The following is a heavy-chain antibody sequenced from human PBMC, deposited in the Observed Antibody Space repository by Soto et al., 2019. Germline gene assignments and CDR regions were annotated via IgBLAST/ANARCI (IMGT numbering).Heavy chain of an antibody. Sequence: GGSLRLSCAASGFTFSSYGMHWVRQAPGKGLEWVAVIWYDGSNIYYADSVKGRFTISRDNSKNTLYLQMNSLRAEDTAVYYCARKAAAGLYYYYGMDVWGQGTTVTVSS. CDR1: GFTFSSYG. CDR2: IWYDGSNI. D-gene: IGHD6-13*01. J-gene: IGHJ6*02. CDR3: ARKAAAGLYYYYGMDV. V-gene: IGHV3-33*01.